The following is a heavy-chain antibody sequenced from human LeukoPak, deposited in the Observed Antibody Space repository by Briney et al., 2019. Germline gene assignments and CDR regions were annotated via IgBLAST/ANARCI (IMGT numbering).Heavy chain of an antibody. CDR1: GYTFTSYY. V-gene: IGHV1-46*01. CDR3: ARDRGGSYSIDY. J-gene: IGHJ4*02. CDR2: INPSGGST. D-gene: IGHD1-26*01. Sequence: ASVKVSCKASGYTFTSYYMHWVRQAPGQGLEWMGIINPSGGSTSYAQKFQGRVSVTSDTSTSTIYMELSSLRAEDTAIYYCARDRGGSYSIDYWGQGTLVTVSS.